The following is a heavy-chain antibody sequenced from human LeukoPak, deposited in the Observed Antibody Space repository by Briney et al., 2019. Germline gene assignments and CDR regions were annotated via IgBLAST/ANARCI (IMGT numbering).Heavy chain of an antibody. CDR3: ARDGVVASRAFDI. D-gene: IGHD2-15*01. CDR2: IYTSGST. J-gene: IGHJ3*02. V-gene: IGHV4-4*09. CDR1: GGSIGSYY. Sequence: SETLSLTCTVSGGSIGSYYWSWIRQPPGKGLEWIGYIYTSGSTNYNPSLKSRVTISVDTSKNQFSLKLSSVTAADTAVYYCARDGVVASRAFDIWGQGTMVTVSS.